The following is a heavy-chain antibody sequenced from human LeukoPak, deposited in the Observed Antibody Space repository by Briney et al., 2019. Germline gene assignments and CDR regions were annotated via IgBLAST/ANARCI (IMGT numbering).Heavy chain of an antibody. CDR3: VRWADTPFDY. CDR1: GYSFTSHD. CDR2: MKPNNGKT. Sequence: GASVKVSCKASGYSFTSHDINWVRQATGQGLEWMGWMKPNNGKTGYAQKFQSRVTMTSDTSISTAYMELSSLKSEDTAVYYCVRWADTPFDYWGQGTLVTVSS. V-gene: IGHV1-8*01. J-gene: IGHJ4*02. D-gene: IGHD5-18*01.